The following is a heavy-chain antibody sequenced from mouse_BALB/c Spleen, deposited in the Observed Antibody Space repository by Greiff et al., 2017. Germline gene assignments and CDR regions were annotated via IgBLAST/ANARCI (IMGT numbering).Heavy chain of an antibody. J-gene: IGHJ4*01. V-gene: IGHV1-15*01. CDR2: IDPETGGT. CDR1: GYTFTDYE. CDR3: TRLLRLPYYYAMDY. D-gene: IGHD1-2*01. Sequence: VQLKESGAELVRPGASVTLSCKASGYTFTDYEMHWVKQTPVHGLEWIGAIDPETGGTAYNQKFKGKATLTADKSSSTAYMELRSLTSEDSAVYYCTRLLRLPYYYAMDYWGQGTSVTVSS.